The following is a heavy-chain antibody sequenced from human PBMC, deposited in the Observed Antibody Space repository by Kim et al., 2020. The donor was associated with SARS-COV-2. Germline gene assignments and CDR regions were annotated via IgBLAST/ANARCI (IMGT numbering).Heavy chain of an antibody. J-gene: IGHJ6*02. CDR1: GFTFGDYA. CDR2: IRSKTYGGTT. Sequence: GGSLRLSCTASGFTFGDYAMSWVRQAPGKGLEWVGFIRSKTYGGTTEYAASVKGRFTISRDDSKSIAYLQMISPKTEDTAVYYCTRDILYGDYYYGMDVWGQGTTVTV. CDR3: TRDILYGDYYYGMDV. V-gene: IGHV3-49*04. D-gene: IGHD4-17*01.